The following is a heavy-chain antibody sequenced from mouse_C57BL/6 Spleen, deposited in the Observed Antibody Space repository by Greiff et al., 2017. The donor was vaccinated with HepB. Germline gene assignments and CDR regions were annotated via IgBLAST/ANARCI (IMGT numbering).Heavy chain of an antibody. D-gene: IGHD2-4*01. CDR1: GYTFTSYW. CDR3: ARSTQLRRDAMDY. CDR2: IHPNSGST. V-gene: IGHV1-64*01. Sequence: QVQLQQPGAELVKPGASVKLSCKASGYTFTSYWMHWVKQRPGQGLEWIGMIHPNSGSTNYNEKFKSKATLTVDKSSSTAYMQLSSLTSEDSAVYYCARSTQLRRDAMDYWGQGTSVTVSS. J-gene: IGHJ4*01.